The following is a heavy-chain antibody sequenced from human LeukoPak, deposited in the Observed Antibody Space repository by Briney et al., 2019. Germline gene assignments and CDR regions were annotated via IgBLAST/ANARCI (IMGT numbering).Heavy chain of an antibody. V-gene: IGHV4-59*12. D-gene: IGHD3-16*02. CDR2: IYYTGST. Sequence: SETLSLTCTVSGGSINNYYWSWVRQPPGAGLEWLAYIYYTGSTNYNPSLKTRLTISVDTSKNQFSLKLSSVTAADTAVYYCARVGDYVWGSYRHDAFDIWGQGTMVTVSS. CDR1: GGSINNYY. CDR3: ARVGDYVWGSYRHDAFDI. J-gene: IGHJ3*02.